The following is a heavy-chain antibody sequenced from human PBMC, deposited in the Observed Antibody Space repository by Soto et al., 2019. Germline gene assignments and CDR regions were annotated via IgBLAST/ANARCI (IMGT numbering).Heavy chain of an antibody. Sequence: PSETLSLTCTVSGGSISSYYWSWIRQPPGKGLEWIGYIYYSGSTNYNPSLKSRVTISVDTSKNQFSLKLSSVTAADTAVYYCARHTWLQLSPFDYWGKGTLVTVSS. CDR2: IYYSGST. D-gene: IGHD5-12*01. J-gene: IGHJ4*02. V-gene: IGHV4-59*08. CDR1: GGSISSYY. CDR3: ARHTWLQLSPFDY.